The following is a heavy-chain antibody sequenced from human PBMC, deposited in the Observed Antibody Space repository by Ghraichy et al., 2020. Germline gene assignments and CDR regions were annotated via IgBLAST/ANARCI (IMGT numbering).Heavy chain of an antibody. D-gene: IGHD3-10*01. J-gene: IGHJ4*02. Sequence: GESLNISCAASGFTFSSYSMNWVRQAPGKGLEWLSFISSSSSTIHYADSVKGRFTISRDNAKKSLYLQMYGLRDEDTATYYCVRDNGGSGSYYTPYYFDFWGQGTMVTVSS. CDR1: GFTFSSYS. V-gene: IGHV3-48*02. CDR2: ISSSSSTI. CDR3: VRDNGGSGSYYTPYYFDF.